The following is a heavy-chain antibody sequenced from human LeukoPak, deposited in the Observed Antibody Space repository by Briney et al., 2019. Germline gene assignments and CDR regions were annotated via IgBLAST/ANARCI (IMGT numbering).Heavy chain of an antibody. J-gene: IGHJ3*02. CDR3: ASSPVPGSSSWYGDDAFDI. CDR2: ISSSSSYI. V-gene: IGHV3-21*01. D-gene: IGHD6-13*01. CDR1: GFTFSSYS. Sequence: WGSLTLSCAASGFTFSSYSMNWVRQAPRKGPEWVSSISSSSSYIYYADSVKGRFTISRDNAKNSLYLQMNSLRAEDTAVYYCASSPVPGSSSWYGDDAFDIWGQGTMVTVSS.